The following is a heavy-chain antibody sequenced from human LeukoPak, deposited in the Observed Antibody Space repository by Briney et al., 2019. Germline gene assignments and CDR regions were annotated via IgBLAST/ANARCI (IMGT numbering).Heavy chain of an antibody. D-gene: IGHD6-13*01. CDR2: VYYKGHT. J-gene: IGHJ1*01. CDR3: ARIAAAGTYFQH. V-gene: IGHV4-59*08. CDR1: GGSTSGYF. Sequence: SETLSLTCSVSGGSTSGYFWTWIRQPPGKGPEWIGYVYYKGHTSYSPSLESRVTISVDTSKNQFSLKLNSVTAADTAVYYCARIAAAGTYFQHWGQGTLVTVSS.